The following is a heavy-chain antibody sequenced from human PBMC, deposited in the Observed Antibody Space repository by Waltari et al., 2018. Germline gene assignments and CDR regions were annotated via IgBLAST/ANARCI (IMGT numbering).Heavy chain of an antibody. D-gene: IGHD2-8*01. V-gene: IGHV4-39*01. CDR3: ARLDPNGFDDS. Sequence: QLQLQESGPGLVKPSETLSLTCFVSGDSMNSQSYAWGWIRQSPGRGLEWVGQMYITGLSEYNPSLRSRVSISIDRSKSQFSLTLTSLTAADTAVYHCARLDPNGFDDSWGQGTLVTVST. J-gene: IGHJ4*02. CDR1: GDSMNSQSYA. CDR2: MYITGLS.